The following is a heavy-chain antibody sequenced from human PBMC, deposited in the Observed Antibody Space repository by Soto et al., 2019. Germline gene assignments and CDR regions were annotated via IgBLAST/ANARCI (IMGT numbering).Heavy chain of an antibody. CDR3: ERGLYYYAGSALNHLSYFDY. Sequence: SETLSLTCTVSGGSISTYYCSWIRQSPWKGLEWIGYINYSGITNYNPSLKSRVTISVDTSKNQFSLKLSSVTAADTAVFYCERGLYYYAGSALNHLSYFDYLGQGTLVTLSS. CDR1: GGSISTYY. D-gene: IGHD3-22*01. V-gene: IGHV4-59*01. J-gene: IGHJ4*02. CDR2: INYSGIT.